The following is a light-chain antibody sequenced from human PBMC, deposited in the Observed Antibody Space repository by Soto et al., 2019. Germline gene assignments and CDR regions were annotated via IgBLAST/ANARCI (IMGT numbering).Light chain of an antibody. Sequence: ETVMTQSPATLSLSPGERATLSCRASQSVSRNLAWYQHKAGQAPRLLIYGASTRATGIPVRFSGSGSGTEFTLTISSLQSEDFAVYYCQQYNDWPPLTFGGGTKVEIK. J-gene: IGKJ4*01. CDR3: QQYNDWPPLT. V-gene: IGKV3-15*01. CDR1: QSVSRN. CDR2: GAS.